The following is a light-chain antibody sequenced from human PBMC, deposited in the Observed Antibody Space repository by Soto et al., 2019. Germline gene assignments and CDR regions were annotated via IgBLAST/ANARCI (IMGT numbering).Light chain of an antibody. J-gene: IGKJ4*01. CDR3: QQYYSTLLT. CDR2: WAS. CDR1: QSVLYSSNNKNY. V-gene: IGKV4-1*01. Sequence: DIVMTQSPDSLAVSLGERATINCKSSQSVLYSSNNKNYLAWYQQKPGQPPKLLIYWASTRESGVPDRFSGSGSGTDITLTIRSLQAEDVAVYYCQQYYSTLLTFGGGTKVEIK.